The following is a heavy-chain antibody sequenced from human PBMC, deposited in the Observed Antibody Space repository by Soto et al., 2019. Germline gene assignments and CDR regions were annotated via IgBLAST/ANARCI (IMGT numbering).Heavy chain of an antibody. CDR1: GFTFSSYS. CDR2: ISSSSSYI. Sequence: EVQLVESGGGLVKPGGSLSLSCAASGFTFSSYSMNWVRHAPGKGLEWVSSISSSSSYIYYADSVKGRFTISRDNAKNSLYLQMNSLRAEDTAVYYCARPWGHYYYYYRDVWGKGTTVTGSS. D-gene: IGHD7-27*01. J-gene: IGHJ6*03. CDR3: ARPWGHYYYYYRDV. V-gene: IGHV3-21*01.